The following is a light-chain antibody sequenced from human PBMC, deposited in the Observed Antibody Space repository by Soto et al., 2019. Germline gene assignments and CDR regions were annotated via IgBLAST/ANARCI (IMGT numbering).Light chain of an antibody. CDR1: QSVGAR. CDR3: QQRGDWPLT. Sequence: EIVLTQSPATLSLSPGERATLSCRASQSVGARLAWYQQKPGQVPRLLIYDASNRATGTPARISGSGSGTDFTLTISSLAPEDFAVYYCQQRGDWPLTFGGGTKVAIK. J-gene: IGKJ4*01. V-gene: IGKV3-11*01. CDR2: DAS.